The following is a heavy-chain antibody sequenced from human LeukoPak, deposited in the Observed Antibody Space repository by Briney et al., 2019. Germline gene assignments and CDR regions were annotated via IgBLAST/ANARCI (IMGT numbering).Heavy chain of an antibody. CDR2: ISWNSGSI. J-gene: IGHJ4*02. V-gene: IGHV3-9*01. Sequence: GGSLRLSCAASGFAFDDYAMHWVRQAPGKGLEWVSGISWNSGSIGYADSVKGRFTISRDNAKNSLYLQMNSLRAEDTALYYCANGFDYWGQGTLVTVSS. CDR1: GFAFDDYA. CDR3: ANGFDY.